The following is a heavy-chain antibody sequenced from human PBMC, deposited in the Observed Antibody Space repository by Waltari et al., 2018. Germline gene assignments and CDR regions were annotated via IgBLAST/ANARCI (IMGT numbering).Heavy chain of an antibody. CDR1: GYTFTGYY. J-gene: IGHJ4*02. CDR3: AREGIPAAGDLDH. D-gene: IGHD6-13*01. V-gene: IGHV1-2*02. Sequence: QVQLVQSGAAVTKPGASVKVSCKASGYTFTGYYRHWVRQAPGQGLEWMGWVNANSGDTTYAQKFQGRVTMTRDTSISTAYMELSSLTSDDTAVYYCAREGIPAAGDLDHWGQGTLVTVSS. CDR2: VNANSGDT.